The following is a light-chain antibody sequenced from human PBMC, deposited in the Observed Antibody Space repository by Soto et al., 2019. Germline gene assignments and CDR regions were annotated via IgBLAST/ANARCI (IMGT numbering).Light chain of an antibody. CDR3: QQYCRSPPT. V-gene: IGKV3-20*01. J-gene: IGKJ1*01. Sequence: EIVLTQSPGTLSLSPGERATLSCRASQSVSSSYLAWYQQKPGQAPRLLIYGASSRATGIPDRFSGSGSGTDLTLTISSLQPEDFAVYYCQQYCRSPPTFGQGTKVDIK. CDR1: QSVSSSY. CDR2: GAS.